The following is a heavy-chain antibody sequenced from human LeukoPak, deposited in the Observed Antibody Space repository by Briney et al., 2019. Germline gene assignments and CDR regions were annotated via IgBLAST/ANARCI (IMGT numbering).Heavy chain of an antibody. CDR1: EFTFSSYS. CDR2: ISSSSSYI. V-gene: IGHV3-21*01. D-gene: IGHD2-2*01. CDR3: AREDCSSTSCPGYMDV. J-gene: IGHJ6*03. Sequence: GGSLRLSCAASEFTFSSYSMNWVRQAPGKGLEWVSSISSSSSYIYYADSVKGRFTISRDNAKNSLYLQMNSLRAEDTAVYYCAREDCSSTSCPGYMDVWGKGTTVTVSS.